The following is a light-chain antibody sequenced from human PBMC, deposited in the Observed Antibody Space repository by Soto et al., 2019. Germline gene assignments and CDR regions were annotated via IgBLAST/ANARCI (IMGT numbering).Light chain of an antibody. CDR1: QSVRSN. CDR3: QQRSNWRIT. Sequence: EIVMTQFPATLSVSPGERATLSCRASQSVRSNLAWYQQKPGQAPRLLIYGASNRATGIPDRFSGSGSGTDFTLTISSLEPEDFAVYYCQQRSNWRITFGQGTRLEIK. J-gene: IGKJ5*01. V-gene: IGKV3-11*01. CDR2: GAS.